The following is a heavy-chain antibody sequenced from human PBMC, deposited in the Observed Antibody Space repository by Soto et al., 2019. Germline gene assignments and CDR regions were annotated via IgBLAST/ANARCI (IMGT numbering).Heavy chain of an antibody. J-gene: IGHJ6*02. V-gene: IGHV3-30*18. CDR3: AKPLGGYSNPYEYYYYGMDV. CDR1: GFTFSSYG. D-gene: IGHD4-4*01. Sequence: GGSLRLSCAASGFTFSSYGMHWVRQAPGKGLEWVAVISYDGSNKYYADSVKGRFTISRDNSKNTLYLQMNSLRAEDTAVYYCAKPLGGYSNPYEYYYYGMDVWGQGTTVTVSS. CDR2: ISYDGSNK.